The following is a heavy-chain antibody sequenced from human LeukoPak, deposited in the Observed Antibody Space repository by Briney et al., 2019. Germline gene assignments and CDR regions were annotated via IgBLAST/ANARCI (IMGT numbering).Heavy chain of an antibody. CDR2: IIPIFGTA. J-gene: IGHJ3*02. CDR3: ARGLYYYDSSGAFDI. V-gene: IGHV1-69*06. CDR1: GGTFSSYA. D-gene: IGHD3-22*01. Sequence: SVKVSCKASGGTFSSYATIWVRQAPGQGLEWMGGIIPIFGTANYAQKFQGRVTITADKSTSTAYMELSSLRSEDTAVYYCARGLYYYDSSGAFDIWGQGTMVTVSS.